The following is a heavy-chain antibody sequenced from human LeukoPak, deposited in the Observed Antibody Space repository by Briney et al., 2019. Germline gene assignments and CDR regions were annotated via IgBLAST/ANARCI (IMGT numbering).Heavy chain of an antibody. CDR1: GFTFSSYS. V-gene: IGHV3-21*01. Sequence: GGSLRLSCAASGFTFSSYSMNWVRQAPGKGLEWVSSISSSSYIYYTDSVNGRCTISRDNAKNSLYLQMNSLRAEDTAVYYCARRRYSDRWGQGTLVTVSS. D-gene: IGHD5-12*01. J-gene: IGHJ5*02. CDR2: ISSSSYI. CDR3: ARRRYSDR.